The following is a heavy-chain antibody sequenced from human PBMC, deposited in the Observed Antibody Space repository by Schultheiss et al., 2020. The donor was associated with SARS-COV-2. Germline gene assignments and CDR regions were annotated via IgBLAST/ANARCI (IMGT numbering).Heavy chain of an antibody. Sequence: ESLKISCAASGFTFDDYGMSWVRQAPGKGLEWIGEINHSGSTNYNPSLKSRVTISVDTSKNQFSLTVSSVTAADTAVYYCAGLVGRRDYWGQGTLVTVSS. J-gene: IGHJ4*02. D-gene: IGHD6-6*01. CDR2: INHSGST. CDR3: AGLVGRRDY. CDR1: GFTFDDYG. V-gene: IGHV4-34*08.